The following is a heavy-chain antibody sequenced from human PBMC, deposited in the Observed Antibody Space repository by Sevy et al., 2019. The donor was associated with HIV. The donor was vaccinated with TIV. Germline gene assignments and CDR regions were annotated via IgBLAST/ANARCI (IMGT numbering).Heavy chain of an antibody. D-gene: IGHD2-8*02. CDR2: IHHDGSNE. CDR3: AKDRKVLLVVYAIPFDVFDI. CDR1: GFTFSYHG. V-gene: IGHV3-30*02. J-gene: IGHJ3*02. Sequence: GGSLRLSCAASGFTFSYHGMHWDRQAPGKGLEWVAFIHHDGSNEFYADSVKGRFTISRDNSKNTLSLQMNSLRPEDTAVYYCAKDRKVLLVVYAIPFDVFDIWGQGTMVTVSS.